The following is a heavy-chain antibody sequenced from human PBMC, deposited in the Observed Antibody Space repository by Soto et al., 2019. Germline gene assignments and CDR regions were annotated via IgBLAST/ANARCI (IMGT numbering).Heavy chain of an antibody. CDR3: ARDRSLWFGEMEYYYYGMDV. D-gene: IGHD3-10*01. V-gene: IGHV4-30-4*01. CDR2: IYYSGST. J-gene: IGHJ6*02. Sequence: QVQLQESGPGLVKPSQTLSLTCTVSGGSISSGDYYWSWIRQPPGKGLEWIGYIYYSGSTYYNPSLKSRVTISVDTSKNPFSLKLSSVTAADTAVYYCARDRSLWFGEMEYYYYGMDVWGQGTTVTVSS. CDR1: GGSISSGDYY.